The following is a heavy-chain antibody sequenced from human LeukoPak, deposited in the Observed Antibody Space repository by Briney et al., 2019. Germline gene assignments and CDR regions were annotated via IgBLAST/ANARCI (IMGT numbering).Heavy chain of an antibody. J-gene: IGHJ4*02. CDR1: GDSINTNNYY. CDR3: ARDASSGGHY. CDR2: IYSSGST. V-gene: IGHV4-39*07. D-gene: IGHD3-22*01. Sequence: SETLSLTCIVSGDSINTNNYYWGWIRQPPGKGLEWIGSIYSSGSTYYNPSLKSRVTISVDTSKNQFSLKLTSVTAADTAVYYCARDASSGGHYWGQGTLVTVSS.